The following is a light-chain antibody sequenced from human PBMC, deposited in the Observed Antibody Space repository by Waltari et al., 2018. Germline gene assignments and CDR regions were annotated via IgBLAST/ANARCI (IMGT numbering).Light chain of an antibody. J-gene: IGKJ1*01. V-gene: IGKV1-27*01. Sequence: DIQMTQSPSSLSASVGARVTITCRASQGITNYLAWYQHKPGKVPKLLIYAASTLQSGVPSRFSGSGSGTDFTLTISSLQPEDVATYYCQKYDSAPRTFGQGTKVEIK. CDR3: QKYDSAPRT. CDR1: QGITNY. CDR2: AAS.